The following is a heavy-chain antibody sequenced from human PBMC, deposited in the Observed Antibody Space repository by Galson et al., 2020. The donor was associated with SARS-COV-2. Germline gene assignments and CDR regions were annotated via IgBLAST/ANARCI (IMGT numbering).Heavy chain of an antibody. J-gene: IGHJ6*02. CDR1: GFTFSSYA. CDR3: AKRLYSSSQSETRGMDV. D-gene: IGHD6-13*01. CDR2: ISGSGDTT. V-gene: IGHV3-23*01. Sequence: GGSLRLSCAASGFTFSSYAMNWVRQAPGEGLEWVSAISGSGDTTHYAGSVKGRFTISRDNSKNTLYMQMNSVSAEDTAVYYCAKRLYSSSQSETRGMDVWGQGATVTVSS.